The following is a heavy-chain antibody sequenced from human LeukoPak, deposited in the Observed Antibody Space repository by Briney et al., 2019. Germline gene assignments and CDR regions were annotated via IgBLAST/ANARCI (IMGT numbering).Heavy chain of an antibody. Sequence: SETLSLTCTVSGGSISGYYWSWIRQPPGKGLEWIGYIYYSGSTNYNPSLKSRVTISLDTSKNQFSLKLTSVTAADTAVYYCARRPLWFGEPYFDYWGQGTLVTVSS. CDR3: ARRPLWFGEPYFDY. J-gene: IGHJ4*02. CDR2: IYYSGST. D-gene: IGHD3-10*01. CDR1: GGSISGYY. V-gene: IGHV4-59*12.